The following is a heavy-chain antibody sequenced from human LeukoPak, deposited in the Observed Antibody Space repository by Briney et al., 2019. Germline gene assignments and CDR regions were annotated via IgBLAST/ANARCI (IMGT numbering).Heavy chain of an antibody. Sequence: SKTLSLTCTVSAGSINTYFWTWVRQPAWKGLDWIGRISDSGTTYYNLSLESRVTISLDPSINQFFLKVASVTAADTAVYYCARGSELTKTSGHYSFDYWGQGTLVSVSS. J-gene: IGHJ4*02. D-gene: IGHD4-11*01. CDR2: ISDSGTT. CDR1: AGSINTYF. V-gene: IGHV4-4*07. CDR3: ARGSELTKTSGHYSFDY.